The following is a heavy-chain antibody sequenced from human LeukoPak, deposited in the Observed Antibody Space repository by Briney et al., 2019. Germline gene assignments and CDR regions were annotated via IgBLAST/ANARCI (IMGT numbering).Heavy chain of an antibody. Sequence: ASVKVSCKASGGTFSSYAISWVRQAPGQGLEWMGRIIPILGIANYAQMFQGRVTITADKSTSTAYMELSSLRSEDTAVYYCARSMVRGVGYGYYYGMDVWGQGTTVTVSS. V-gene: IGHV1-69*04. D-gene: IGHD3-10*01. CDR3: ARSMVRGVGYGYYYGMDV. CDR2: IIPILGIA. CDR1: GGTFSSYA. J-gene: IGHJ6*02.